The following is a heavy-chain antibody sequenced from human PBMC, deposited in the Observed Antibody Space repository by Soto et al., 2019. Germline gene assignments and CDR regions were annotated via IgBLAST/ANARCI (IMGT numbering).Heavy chain of an antibody. CDR1: GYTFTGYW. CDR2: VYPGDSDI. J-gene: IGHJ4*02. D-gene: IGHD1-7*01. Sequence: PGESLKISCKGSGYTFTGYWIGWVRQMPGKGLEWMGIVYPGDSDIRYSPSFRGQVTISIDKSVSTAYLQWNSLKASDTAMYYCARALTGTIHPHYFDYWGQGTLVTVS. V-gene: IGHV5-51*01. CDR3: ARALTGTIHPHYFDY.